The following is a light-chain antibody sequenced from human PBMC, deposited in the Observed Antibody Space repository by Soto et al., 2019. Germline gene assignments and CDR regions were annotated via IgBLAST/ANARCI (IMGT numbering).Light chain of an antibody. CDR2: DVN. V-gene: IGLV2-14*01. CDR3: SSYTSTSTSV. Sequence: QSVLTQPASVSGSPGQSIAISCTGTSSDVGYYNYVSWYQQHPGKAPNVMIYDVNNRPSGVPDRFSGSKSGNTASLTISGLQADDESYYYGSSYTSTSTSVFGTGIKVT. CDR1: SSDVGYYNY. J-gene: IGLJ1*01.